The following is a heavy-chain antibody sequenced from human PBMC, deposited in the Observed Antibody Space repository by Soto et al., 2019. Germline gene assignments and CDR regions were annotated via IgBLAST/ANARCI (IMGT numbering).Heavy chain of an antibody. J-gene: IGHJ4*02. CDR1: GGSISSGSSY. Sequence: QLQLQESGPGLVKPSETLSLTCTVSGGSISSGSSYWGWIRQPPGKGLEWIGNIYYRGNTYYNPSLKSRVPLSIDASKTXXXXXXXXXXXXXXXXXXXXXXXXXAKGYYFEPWGQGTLVSVSS. CDR3: XXXXXXAKGYYFEP. V-gene: IGHV4-39*07. CDR2: IYYRGNT.